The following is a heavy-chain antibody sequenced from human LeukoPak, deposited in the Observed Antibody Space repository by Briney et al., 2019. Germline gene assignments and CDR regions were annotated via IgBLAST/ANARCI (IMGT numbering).Heavy chain of an antibody. V-gene: IGHV1-18*01. D-gene: IGHD5-18*01. CDR3: ARQSASYGYYYYYMDV. CDR2: ISAYNGNT. J-gene: IGHJ6*03. Sequence: GASVKVSCKASGYTFTSYGISWVRQAPGQGLEWMGWISAYNGNTNYAQKLQGRVTMTTDTSTSTAYMELRNLRSDDTAVYYCARQSASYGYYYYYMDVWGKGTTVTVSS. CDR1: GYTFTSYG.